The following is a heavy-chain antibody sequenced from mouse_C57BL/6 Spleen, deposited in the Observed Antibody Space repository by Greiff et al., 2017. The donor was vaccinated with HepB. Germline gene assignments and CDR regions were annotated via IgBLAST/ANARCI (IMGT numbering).Heavy chain of an antibody. Sequence: QVQLQQPGTELVKPGASVKLSCKASGYTFTSYWMHWVKQRPGQGLEWIGNINPSNGGTNYNEKFKSKATLTVDKSSSTAYMQLSSLTSEDSAVYYGARSGDGYFYWYFDVWGTGTTVTVSS. CDR1: GYTFTSYW. J-gene: IGHJ1*03. V-gene: IGHV1-53*01. CDR2: INPSNGGT. CDR3: ARSGDGYFYWYFDV. D-gene: IGHD2-3*01.